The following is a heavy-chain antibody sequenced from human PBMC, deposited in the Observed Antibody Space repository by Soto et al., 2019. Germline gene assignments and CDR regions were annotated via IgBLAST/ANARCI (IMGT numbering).Heavy chain of an antibody. CDR2: ISSSSSYI. D-gene: IGHD3-10*01. V-gene: IGHV3-21*01. Sequence: PGGSLRLSCAASGFTFSSYSMNWVRQAPGKGLEWVSSISSSSSYIYYADSVKGRFTISRDNAKNSLYLQVNSLRAEDTAVYYCARGGMWGSGPFDPWGQGTLVTVSS. J-gene: IGHJ5*02. CDR3: ARGGMWGSGPFDP. CDR1: GFTFSSYS.